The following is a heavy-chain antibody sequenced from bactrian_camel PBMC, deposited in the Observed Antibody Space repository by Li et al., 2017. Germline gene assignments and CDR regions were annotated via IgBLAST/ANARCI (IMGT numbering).Heavy chain of an antibody. CDR1: GYMSSLCT. CDR3: WAACIGPVY. J-gene: IGHJ4*01. CDR2: SSQDGRT. Sequence: HVQLVESGGGSVQAGGSLNLSCAVSGYMSSLCTMAWYRQAPGKEREWVSISSQDGRTTYADSVKGRFTTSRDNAKNTLYLQMNSLKTEDTAVYYCWAACIGPVYWGQGTQVTVS. V-gene: IGHV3S53*01.